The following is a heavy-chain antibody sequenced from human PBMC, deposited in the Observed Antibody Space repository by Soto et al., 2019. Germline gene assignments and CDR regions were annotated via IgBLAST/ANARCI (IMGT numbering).Heavy chain of an antibody. CDR3: ARDLDSSSNWFDP. CDR1: GGTFSSYA. J-gene: IGHJ5*02. CDR2: IIPIFGTA. D-gene: IGHD6-6*01. Sequence: ASVKVSCKASGGTFSSYAISWVRQAPGQGLEWMGGIIPIFGTANYAQKFQGRVTITADKSTSTAYMELSSLRSEDTAVYYCARDLDSSSNWFDPWGQGTLVTV. V-gene: IGHV1-69*06.